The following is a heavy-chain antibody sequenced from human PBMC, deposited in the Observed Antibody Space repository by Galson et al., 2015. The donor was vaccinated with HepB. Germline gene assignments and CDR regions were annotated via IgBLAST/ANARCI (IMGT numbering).Heavy chain of an antibody. V-gene: IGHV3-23*01. CDR1: GFTFSSYA. D-gene: IGHD1-26*01. CDR3: ANGLPAHSGSYSGAFDI. Sequence: SLRLSCAASGFTFSSYAMSWVRQAPGKGLEWVSAISGSGGSTYYADSVKGRFTISRDNSKNTLYLQMNSLRAEDTAVYYCANGLPAHSGSYSGAFDIWGQGTMVTVSS. CDR2: ISGSGGST. J-gene: IGHJ3*02.